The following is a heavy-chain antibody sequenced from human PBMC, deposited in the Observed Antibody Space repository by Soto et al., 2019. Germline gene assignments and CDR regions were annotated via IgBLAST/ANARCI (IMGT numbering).Heavy chain of an antibody. J-gene: IGHJ5*02. V-gene: IGHV1-18*01. Sequence: QVQLVQSGAEVKKPGASVKVSCKASGYTFTSYGISWVRQAPGQGREWMGWISAYNGNTNYAQKLQDRVTMTTDTSTSTAYRELRSLRSDDTAVYYCARALTTGTTSYWFDPWGQGTLVTVSS. CDR1: GYTFTSYG. CDR2: ISAYNGNT. CDR3: ARALTTGTTSYWFDP. D-gene: IGHD1-7*01.